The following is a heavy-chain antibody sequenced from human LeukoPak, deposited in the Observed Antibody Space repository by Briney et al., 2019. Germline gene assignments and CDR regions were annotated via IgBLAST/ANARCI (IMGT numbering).Heavy chain of an antibody. J-gene: IGHJ6*02. V-gene: IGHV3-23*01. Sequence: PGGSLRLSCAASRFTFSAYSMTWVRQAPGKGLEWVSAISGSGGNTYYADSVKGRFTISGDNSKNTLYLQMSSLRAEDTAAYYCARGGILYGMDVWGQGTTVTVSS. CDR1: RFTFSAYS. D-gene: IGHD6-13*01. CDR2: ISGSGGNT. CDR3: ARGGILYGMDV.